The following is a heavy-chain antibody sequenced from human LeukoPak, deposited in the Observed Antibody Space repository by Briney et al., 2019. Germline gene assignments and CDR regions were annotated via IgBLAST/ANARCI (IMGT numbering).Heavy chain of an antibody. CDR3: ARHGVATINIDY. CDR1: GGSISSYY. CDR2: IYYSGST. J-gene: IGHJ4*02. D-gene: IGHD5-12*01. Sequence: KASETLSLTCTVSGGSISSYYWSWIRQPPGKGLEWIGYIYYSGSTNYNPSLKSRVTISVDTSKNQFSLKLSSVTAAVTAVYYCARHGVATINIDYWGQGTLVTVSS. V-gene: IGHV4-59*08.